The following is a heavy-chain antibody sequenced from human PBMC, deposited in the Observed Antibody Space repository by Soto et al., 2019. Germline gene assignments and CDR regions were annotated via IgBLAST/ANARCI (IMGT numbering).Heavy chain of an antibody. V-gene: IGHV1-69*06. Sequence: QVQLVQSGAEVKKPGSSVKVSCKASGGTFSSYAISWVRQAPGQGLEWMGGIIPIFGTANYAQKFQGRVTITAYKSTSTAYMELSSLISDDTAVYYCAREGGDTAMVGGYYFDFWGQGTLVTVSS. CDR1: GGTFSSYA. D-gene: IGHD5-18*01. CDR3: AREGGDTAMVGGYYFDF. J-gene: IGHJ4*02. CDR2: IIPIFGTA.